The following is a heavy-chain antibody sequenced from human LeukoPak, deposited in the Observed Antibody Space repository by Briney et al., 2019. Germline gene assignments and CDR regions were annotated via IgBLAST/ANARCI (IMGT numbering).Heavy chain of an antibody. D-gene: IGHD1-26*01. J-gene: IGHJ3*02. CDR1: GFTFSSYS. V-gene: IGHV3-48*04. Sequence: GGSLRLSCAASGFTFSSYSMNWVRQAPGKGLEWVSFISSSSSTIYYADSVKGRFTISRDNAKNSLYLQMNSLRAEDTAVYYCARSRAVSQWELPEDAFDIWGQGTMVTVSS. CDR3: ARSRAVSQWELPEDAFDI. CDR2: ISSSSSTI.